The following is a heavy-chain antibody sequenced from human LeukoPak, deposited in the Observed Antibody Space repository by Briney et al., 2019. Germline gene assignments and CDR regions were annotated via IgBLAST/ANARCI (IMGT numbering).Heavy chain of an antibody. CDR2: ISYDGSNK. CDR1: GFTFSSYG. Sequence: PGRSLRLSCAASGFTFSSYGMHWVRQAPGKGLEWVAVISYDGSNKYYADSVKGRFTISRDNSKNTLYLQMNSLRAEDTAVYYCAKGVVPAAPGDAFDIWGQGTMVTVSS. V-gene: IGHV3-30*18. J-gene: IGHJ3*02. CDR3: AKGVVPAAPGDAFDI. D-gene: IGHD2-2*01.